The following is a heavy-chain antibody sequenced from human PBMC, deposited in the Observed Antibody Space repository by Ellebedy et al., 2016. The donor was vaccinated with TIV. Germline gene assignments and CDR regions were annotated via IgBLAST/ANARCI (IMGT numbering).Heavy chain of an antibody. CDR1: GGSISSYY. D-gene: IGHD3-3*01. Sequence: SETLSLTXTVSGGSISSYYWSWIRQPPGKGLEWIGYIYYSGSTNYNPSLKSRVTISVDTSKNQFSLKLSSVTAADTAVYYCARGGGPNYDFWSGYWKGLAYYFDYWGQGTLVTVSS. V-gene: IGHV4-59*01. J-gene: IGHJ4*02. CDR3: ARGGGPNYDFWSGYWKGLAYYFDY. CDR2: IYYSGST.